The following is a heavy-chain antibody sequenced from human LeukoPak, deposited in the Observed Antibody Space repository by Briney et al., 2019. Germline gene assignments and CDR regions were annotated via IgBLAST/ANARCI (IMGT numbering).Heavy chain of an antibody. Sequence: GESLKISCKGSGFTFINYWIGWVRQMPGKGLEWMGIIYPGDSDTRYSPSFEGQITISVDKSINTAYLQWSSLKASDTAIYYCTRREALAATPFDYWGQGTPVTVSS. V-gene: IGHV5-51*01. J-gene: IGHJ4*02. CDR1: GFTFINYW. CDR2: IYPGDSDT. D-gene: IGHD1-26*01. CDR3: TRREALAATPFDY.